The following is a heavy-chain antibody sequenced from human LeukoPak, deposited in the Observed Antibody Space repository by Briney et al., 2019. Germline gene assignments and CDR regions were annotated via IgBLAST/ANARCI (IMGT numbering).Heavy chain of an antibody. CDR1: GFTFSSYA. J-gene: IGHJ4*02. D-gene: IGHD6-19*01. V-gene: IGHV3-23*01. Sequence: GGSLRLSCAASGFTFSSYAMSWVRQAPGKGLGWVSAISGSGGSTYYADSVKGRFTISRDNSKNTLYLQMNSLRAEDTAVYYCAKDRGGPIAVAGTAPFDYRGQGTLVTVSS. CDR2: ISGSGGST. CDR3: AKDRGGPIAVAGTAPFDY.